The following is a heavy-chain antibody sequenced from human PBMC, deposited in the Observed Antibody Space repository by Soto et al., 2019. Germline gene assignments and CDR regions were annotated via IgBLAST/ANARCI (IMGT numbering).Heavy chain of an antibody. J-gene: IGHJ3*02. CDR3: ARDPGTTFGAFDI. CDR2: ISSSSSSI. D-gene: IGHD1-7*01. V-gene: IGHV3-48*02. Sequence: PGGSLRLSCAASGFTFSSHGMNWVRQAPGKGLEWVSYISSSSSSIYYADPVKGRFTISRYNAKSSLYLQMNSLRDEDTAVYYCARDPGTTFGAFDIWGQGTMVTVSS. CDR1: GFTFSSHG.